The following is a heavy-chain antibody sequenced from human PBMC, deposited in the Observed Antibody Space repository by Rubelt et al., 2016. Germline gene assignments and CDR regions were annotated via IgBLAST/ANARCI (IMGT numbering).Heavy chain of an antibody. CDR3: AGFSPAVDY. CDR2: FFHSGST. Sequence: QLQLQESGPGLVKPSETLSLTCTVSGGSISSSNYYWGWIRQPPGKGLEWIGSFFHSGSTYYKPSLKSRITIPVDTSKNQFSLKLSAVTAADTAVYFCAGFSPAVDYWGQGTLVTVSS. J-gene: IGHJ4*02. D-gene: IGHD2-2*01. V-gene: IGHV4-39*07. CDR1: GGSISSSNYY.